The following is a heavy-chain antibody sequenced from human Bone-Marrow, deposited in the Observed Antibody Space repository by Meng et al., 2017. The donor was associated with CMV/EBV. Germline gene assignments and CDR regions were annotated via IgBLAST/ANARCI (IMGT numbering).Heavy chain of an antibody. D-gene: IGHD2-2*01. CDR2: ISGSGGST. J-gene: IGHJ4*02. CDR3: ARSPRHCTSTGCYSLGNDY. V-gene: IGHV3-23*01. Sequence: GESLKISCAASGFTFSSYAMSWVRQAPGKGLEWVSTISGSGGSTYYVDSVKGQFTISRDNSKNTLYLQMNSLRGEDTAVYYCARSPRHCTSTGCYSLGNDYWGQGTLVTVSS. CDR1: GFTFSSYA.